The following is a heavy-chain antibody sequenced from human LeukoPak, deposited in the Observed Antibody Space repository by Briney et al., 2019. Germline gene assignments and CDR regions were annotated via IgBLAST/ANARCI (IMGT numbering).Heavy chain of an antibody. Sequence: PSETLSLTCTVSGGSISSNNYYWGWIRQPPGKGLEWIGSIYYSGSTNYNPSLKSRVTISVDTSKNQFSLKLNSVTAADTAVYYCARWDSGSYFLDYWGQGTLVTVSS. J-gene: IGHJ4*02. CDR1: GGSISSNNYY. D-gene: IGHD1-26*01. V-gene: IGHV4-39*07. CDR2: IYYSGST. CDR3: ARWDSGSYFLDY.